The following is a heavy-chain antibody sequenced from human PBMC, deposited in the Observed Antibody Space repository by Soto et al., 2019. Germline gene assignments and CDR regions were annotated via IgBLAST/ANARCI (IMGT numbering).Heavy chain of an antibody. Sequence: SETLSLTCTVSGGSISTADFFWSWIRQPPGKGLQWIGYIYYSGSPYYDPSLNSRATISVDTSRNQLSLRLSSVTAADTAVYYCARVTASGGNYFDYWGQGTLVTVSS. CDR3: ARVTASGGNYFDY. J-gene: IGHJ4*02. D-gene: IGHD2-15*01. CDR2: IYYSGSP. CDR1: GGSISTADFF. V-gene: IGHV4-30-4*01.